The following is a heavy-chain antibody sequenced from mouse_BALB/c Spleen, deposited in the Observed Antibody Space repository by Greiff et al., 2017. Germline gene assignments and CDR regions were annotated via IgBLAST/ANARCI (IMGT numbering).Heavy chain of an antibody. D-gene: IGHD2-2*01. V-gene: IGHV5-12-2*01. Sequence: EVMLVESGGGLVQPGGSLKLSCAASGFTFSSYTMSWVRQTPGKRLEWVAYISNGGGSTYYPDTVKGRFTISRDNAKNTLYLQMSSLKSEDTAMYYCARHRDGYGPFAYWGQGTLVTVSA. CDR1: GFTFSSYT. J-gene: IGHJ3*01. CDR2: ISNGGGST. CDR3: ARHRDGYGPFAY.